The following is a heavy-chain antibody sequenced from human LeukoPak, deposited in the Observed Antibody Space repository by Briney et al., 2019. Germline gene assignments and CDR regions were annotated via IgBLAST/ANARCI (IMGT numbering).Heavy chain of an antibody. J-gene: IGHJ5*02. CDR2: ISYDGGNK. CDR3: ARDQTGYSSGWYNWFDP. Sequence: PGGSLRLSCAASGFTFSSYAMHWVRQAPGKGLEWVAVISYDGGNKYYADSVKGRFTISRDNSKNTLYQQMNSLRAEDTAVYYCARDQTGYSSGWYNWFDPWGQGTLVTVSS. CDR1: GFTFSSYA. V-gene: IGHV3-30*04. D-gene: IGHD6-19*01.